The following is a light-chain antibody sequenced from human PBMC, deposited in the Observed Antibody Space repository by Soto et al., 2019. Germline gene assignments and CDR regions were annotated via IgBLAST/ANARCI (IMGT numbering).Light chain of an antibody. CDR1: QSISSY. CDR3: QKYNSAPRT. J-gene: IGKJ1*01. V-gene: IGKV1-39*01. CDR2: KAS. Sequence: DIQMTQSPSSLSASVGDRVTITCRASQSISSYLNWYQQKPGKAPKLLIYKASTLKSGVPSRFSGSGSGTDFTLTIGSLQPEDVATYYCQKYNSAPRTFGQGTKVDIK.